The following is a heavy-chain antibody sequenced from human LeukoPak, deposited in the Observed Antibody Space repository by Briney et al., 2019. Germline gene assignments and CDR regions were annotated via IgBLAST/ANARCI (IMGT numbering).Heavy chain of an antibody. J-gene: IGHJ4*02. CDR2: IRSKVNNYAT. V-gene: IGHV3-73*01. CDR1: GFTFSGSA. D-gene: IGHD2-15*01. Sequence: GGSLRLSCAASGFTFSGSAMHWVRQASGKGLEWVGRIRSKVNNYATAYAASMKGRFTISRDDPKNTAYLQMNSLKTEDTAVYYCSVNYCSGGSCYMLWGQGTLVTVSS. CDR3: SVNYCSGGSCYML.